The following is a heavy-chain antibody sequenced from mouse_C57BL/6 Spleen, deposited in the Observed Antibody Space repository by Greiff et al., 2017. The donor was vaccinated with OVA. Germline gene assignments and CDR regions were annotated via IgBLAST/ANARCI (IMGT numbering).Heavy chain of an antibody. CDR2: INPSSGYT. J-gene: IGHJ1*03. Sequence: QVQLQQSGAELARPGASVKMSCKASGYTFTSYTMHWVKQRPGQGLEWIGYINPSSGYTKYNQKFKDKATLTADKSSSTAYMQLSSLTSEDSAVYYCARSPIYSNFYWYFDVWGTGTTVTVSS. CDR1: GYTFTSYT. CDR3: ARSPIYSNFYWYFDV. V-gene: IGHV1-4*01. D-gene: IGHD2-5*01.